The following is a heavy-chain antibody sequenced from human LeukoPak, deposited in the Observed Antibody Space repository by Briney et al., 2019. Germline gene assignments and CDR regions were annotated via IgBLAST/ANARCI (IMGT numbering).Heavy chain of an antibody. CDR3: ARAVRNYYDSSGYTVNWFDP. Sequence: SETLSLTCTVSGGSISSYYWSWIRQPPGKGLEWIGEIYHSGSTNYNPSLKSRVTISVDKSKNQFSLKLSSVTAADTAVYYCARAVRNYYDSSGYTVNWFDPWGQGTLVTVSS. D-gene: IGHD3-22*01. V-gene: IGHV4-59*12. CDR2: IYHSGST. J-gene: IGHJ5*02. CDR1: GGSISSYY.